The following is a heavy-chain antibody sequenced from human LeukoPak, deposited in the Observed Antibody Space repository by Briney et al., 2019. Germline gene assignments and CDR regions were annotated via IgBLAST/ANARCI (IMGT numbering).Heavy chain of an antibody. D-gene: IGHD3-3*01. CDR3: AREPFWSGYFSNLHFDY. CDR1: GFTFSSYS. V-gene: IGHV3-48*04. Sequence: GSLRLSCAASGFTFSSYSMNWVRQAPGKGLEWLSYISDDSRTIYYAHSVKGRFTISRDNAKNSLYLQMNSLRAEDTAVYYCAREPFWSGYFSNLHFDYWGRGTLVTVSS. J-gene: IGHJ4*02. CDR2: ISDDSRTI.